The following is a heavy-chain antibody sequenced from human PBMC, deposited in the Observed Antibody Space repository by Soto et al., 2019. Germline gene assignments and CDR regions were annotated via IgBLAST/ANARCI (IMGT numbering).Heavy chain of an antibody. J-gene: IGHJ3*02. V-gene: IGHV3-11*04. CDR3: ARDTTYYYDSSGSADAFDI. Sequence: GGSLRLSCVASGFTFRNFYMSWIRQAPGKGPEWVSYVSDSGSTIYYADSVKGRFTVSRDNSKSSLYLQMNSLRAEDTAVYYCARDTTYYYDSSGSADAFDIWGQGTMVTVSS. CDR2: VSDSGSTI. D-gene: IGHD3-22*01. CDR1: GFTFRNFY.